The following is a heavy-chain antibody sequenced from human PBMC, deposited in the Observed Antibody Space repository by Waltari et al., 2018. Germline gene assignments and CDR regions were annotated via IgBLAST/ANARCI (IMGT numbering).Heavy chain of an antibody. CDR2: ISWNSDWI. CDR3: TKDVTAAGSAQFDY. V-gene: IGHV3-9*03. D-gene: IGHD6-13*01. J-gene: IGHJ4*02. Sequence: EVQVVESGGGLVQPGRSLRVSCAASGFPFDDYAMHWVRQGPGKGLEWVAGISWNSDWIGYADSVKGRFTISRDNAKNSLHLQMNSLRAEDMALYYCTKDVTAAGSAQFDYWGQGTLVSVSS. CDR1: GFPFDDYA.